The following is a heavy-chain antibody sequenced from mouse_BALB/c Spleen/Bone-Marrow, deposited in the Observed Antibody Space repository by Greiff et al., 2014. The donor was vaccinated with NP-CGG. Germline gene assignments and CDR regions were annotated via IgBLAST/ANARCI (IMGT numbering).Heavy chain of an antibody. D-gene: IGHD1-1*01. V-gene: IGHV3-8*02. J-gene: IGHJ4*01. Sequence: EVQLQQSGPSLVKPSQTLSLTCSVTGDSFTSGYWNWIRKFPGNKLEYMGYISYSGSTYYNPSLKSRISITRDTSKNQYYPQLNSVTTENTATYYCARGGGSSYNYAMDYWGQGTSVTVSS. CDR3: ARGGGSSYNYAMDY. CDR2: ISYSGST. CDR1: GDSFTSGY.